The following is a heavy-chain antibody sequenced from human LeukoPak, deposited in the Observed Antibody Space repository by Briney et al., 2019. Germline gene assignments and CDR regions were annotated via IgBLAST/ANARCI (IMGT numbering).Heavy chain of an antibody. V-gene: IGHV5-51*01. D-gene: IGHD1-26*01. J-gene: IGHJ4*02. CDR3: ERRPRLVGDIEVFY. CDR2: IYPSDSNT. Sequence: GESLKISCKGSGYNFNTYWIGCVRQMPAKGLEWMGFIYPSDSNTRYSPSFEGQVTISADKSINTAYMQWSRLKGSDTAMYFCERRPRLVGDIEVFYWGEGTLVTVSS. CDR1: GYNFNTYW.